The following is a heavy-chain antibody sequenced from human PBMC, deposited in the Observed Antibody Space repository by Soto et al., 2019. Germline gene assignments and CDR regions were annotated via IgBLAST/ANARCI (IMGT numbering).Heavy chain of an antibody. CDR3: AFQYYDYVWGSYRREMGPLY. D-gene: IGHD3-16*02. J-gene: IGHJ4*02. Sequence: SETLSLTCSVSGGSISSGYYYWSWIRQPPGKGLEWIGNIYYSGNTYYNPSLKSRLIISIDTSKNQFSLKLSSATAADTAVYYCAFQYYDYVWGSYRREMGPLYWGQGTLVTVSS. V-gene: IGHV4-30-4*01. CDR2: IYYSGNT. CDR1: GGSISSGYYY.